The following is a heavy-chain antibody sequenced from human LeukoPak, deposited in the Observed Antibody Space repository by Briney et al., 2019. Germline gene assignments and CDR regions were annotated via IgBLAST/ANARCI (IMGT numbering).Heavy chain of an antibody. CDR3: ARGDNEGDWFDP. CDR1: GFTFSSYW. D-gene: IGHD1-1*01. CDR2: INSDGSST. V-gene: IGHV3-74*01. Sequence: GGSLRLSCAASGFTFSSYWMHWVRQAPGKGLVWVSRINSDGSSTSYADSVKGRFTISRDNAKNTLYLQMNSLRAEDTAVYYCARGDNEGDWFDPWGQGTLVTVSS. J-gene: IGHJ5*02.